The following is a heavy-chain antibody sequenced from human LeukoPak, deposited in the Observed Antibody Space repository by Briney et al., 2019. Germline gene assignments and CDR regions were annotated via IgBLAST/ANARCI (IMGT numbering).Heavy chain of an antibody. V-gene: IGHV3-30*03. J-gene: IGHJ3*02. CDR3: ARGKSGYAFDI. CDR1: GFTFSSNG. D-gene: IGHD3-3*01. Sequence: GRSLRLSCAASGFTFSSNGMHWVRQAPGKGLEWVAVISYDGSNQYYADSVKGRFTISRDNSNNTLYLQMNSLRAEDTAVYYCARGKSGYAFDIWGQGTMVTVSS. CDR2: ISYDGSNQ.